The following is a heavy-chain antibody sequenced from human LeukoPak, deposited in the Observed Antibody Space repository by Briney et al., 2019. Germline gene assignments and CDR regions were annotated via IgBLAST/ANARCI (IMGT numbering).Heavy chain of an antibody. D-gene: IGHD2-2*01. Sequence: GESLKISCKGSGYSFTSYWIGWVRQMPGKGLEWMGIIYPGDSDTRYSPSFQGQVTISADKSISTAYLQWSSLKASDTAMYYCATSRAEVVPAATEDYYYMDVWGKGTTVTVSS. CDR1: GYSFTSYW. V-gene: IGHV5-51*01. CDR2: IYPGDSDT. J-gene: IGHJ6*03. CDR3: ATSRAEVVPAATEDYYYMDV.